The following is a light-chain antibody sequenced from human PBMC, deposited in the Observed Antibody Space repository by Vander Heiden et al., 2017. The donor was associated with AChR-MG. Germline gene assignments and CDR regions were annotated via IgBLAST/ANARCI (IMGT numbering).Light chain of an antibody. CDR1: QSITTY. CDR2: AAS. J-gene: IGKJ5*01. Sequence: IQMTQSPSSLSASVGDRVTITCRASQSITTYLNWYQQKQGKAPKLLIYAASSLQSGVPSRFSGSGSGTDFTLTISSLQPEDFATYYCQQSYSIPHTFGQGTRLEI. V-gene: IGKV1-39*01. CDR3: QQSYSIPHT.